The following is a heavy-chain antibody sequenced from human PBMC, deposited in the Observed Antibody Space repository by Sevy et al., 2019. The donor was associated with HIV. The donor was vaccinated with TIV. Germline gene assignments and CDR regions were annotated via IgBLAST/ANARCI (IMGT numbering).Heavy chain of an antibody. CDR3: AKDSASTAETYGMDV. CDR1: GFTFDDYA. CDR2: ISWNSGSI. Sequence: GGSLRLSCAASGFTFDDYAMHWVRQAPGKGLEWVSGISWNSGSIGYADSVKGRFTISRDNAKNSLYLQMNSLRAEDTALYYGAKDSASTAETYGMDVWGQGTTVTVSS. V-gene: IGHV3-9*01. D-gene: IGHD2-2*01. J-gene: IGHJ6*02.